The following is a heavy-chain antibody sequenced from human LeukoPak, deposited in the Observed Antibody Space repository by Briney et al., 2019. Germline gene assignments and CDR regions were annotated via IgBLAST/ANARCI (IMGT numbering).Heavy chain of an antibody. CDR2: ISSGNSSTI. J-gene: IGHJ4*02. CDR1: AFTFSLYS. Sequence: EGSLRLSCAASAFTFSLYSMNWVRHAPGKGLEWVSYISSGNSSTIYYADSVKGRFTVSRDNAKNSLYLQMNSLRDEDTAVYYCARERAMAYWGQGTLFTVSS. D-gene: IGHD5-24*01. V-gene: IGHV3-48*02. CDR3: ARERAMAY.